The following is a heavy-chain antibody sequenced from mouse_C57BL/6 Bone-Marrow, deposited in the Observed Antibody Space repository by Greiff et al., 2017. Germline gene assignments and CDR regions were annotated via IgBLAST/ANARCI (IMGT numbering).Heavy chain of an antibody. Sequence: VKLQESGAELARPGASVKMSCKASGYTFTSYTMHWVKQRPGQGLEWIGYINPSSGYTKYNQKFKDKATLTADKSSSTAYMHMSSLTSEDSAVYYCARARFAYWGQGTLVTVSA. CDR3: ARARFAY. V-gene: IGHV1-4*01. J-gene: IGHJ3*01. CDR2: INPSSGYT. CDR1: GYTFTSYT.